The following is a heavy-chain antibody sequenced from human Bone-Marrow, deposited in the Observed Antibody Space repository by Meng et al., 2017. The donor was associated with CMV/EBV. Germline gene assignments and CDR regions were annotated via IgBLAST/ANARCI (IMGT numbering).Heavy chain of an antibody. CDR3: ARDGLVEYQRKGAFDI. CDR2: IYYSGTT. J-gene: IGHJ3*02. CDR1: GGSVNSGNYY. D-gene: IGHD2-2*01. Sequence: SETLSLTCTVSGGSVNSGNYYWSWIRQPPGKGLEWIGYIYYSGTTNYNPSLKSRVTISVDTSKNQFSLKLSSVTAADTAVYYCARDGLVEYQRKGAFDIWGQGTMVTVSS. V-gene: IGHV4-61*01.